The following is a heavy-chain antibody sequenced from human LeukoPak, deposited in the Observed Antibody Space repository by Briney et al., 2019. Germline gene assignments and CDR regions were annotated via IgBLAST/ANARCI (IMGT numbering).Heavy chain of an antibody. D-gene: IGHD3-9*01. Sequence: GGSLRLSCAASGFTFSSYVMHWVRQAPGKGLEWVAIISYDGSNEYYADSVKGRFTISRDSSKNTLYLQMGSLRAEDMAVYYCAGFYDIGKYYFDYWGQGTLVTVSS. V-gene: IGHV3-30*14. CDR1: GFTFSSYV. CDR3: AGFYDIGKYYFDY. CDR2: ISYDGSNE. J-gene: IGHJ4*02.